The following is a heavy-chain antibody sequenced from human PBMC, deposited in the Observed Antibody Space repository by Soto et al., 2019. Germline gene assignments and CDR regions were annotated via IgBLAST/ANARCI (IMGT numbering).Heavy chain of an antibody. CDR1: GFTFSSYG. D-gene: IGHD3-10*01. CDR3: ARDSVRGSGSFDFQH. Sequence: QVQLVESGGGVVQPGRSLRLSCAASGFTFSSYGMHWVRQAPGKGLEWVAVIWYDGSNKYYADSVKGRFTISRDNSKNTLYLQMNSLRAEDMAVYYCARDSVRGSGSFDFQHWGQGTLVTVSA. CDR2: IWYDGSNK. V-gene: IGHV3-33*01. J-gene: IGHJ1*01.